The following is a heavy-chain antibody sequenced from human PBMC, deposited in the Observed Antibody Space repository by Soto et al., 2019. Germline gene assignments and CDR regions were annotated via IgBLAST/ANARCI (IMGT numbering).Heavy chain of an antibody. J-gene: IGHJ6*02. Sequence: GASVKVSCKASGGTFSSYAISWVRQAPGQGLEWMGGIIPIFGTANYAQKFQGRVTITADKSTSTAYMELSSLRSEDTAVYYCARGPGGAAAGTPGDYYYYYGMDVWGQGTTVPGSS. D-gene: IGHD6-13*01. CDR3: ARGPGGAAAGTPGDYYYYYGMDV. V-gene: IGHV1-69*06. CDR1: GGTFSSYA. CDR2: IIPIFGTA.